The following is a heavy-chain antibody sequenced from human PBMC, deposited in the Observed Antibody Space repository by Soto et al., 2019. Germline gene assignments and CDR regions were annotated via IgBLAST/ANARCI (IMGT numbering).Heavy chain of an antibody. Sequence: SVKVSCKASGGSFGKYAINWVRQTPGQGLEWLGGFIPVYRTLNYAQKFQGRVTITADESTGTAYMTLSSLASDDTAVYYCATGVIWIGYFTVDSWGQGTRVTVSS. J-gene: IGHJ4*02. CDR2: FIPVYRTL. CDR3: ATGVIWIGYFTVDS. V-gene: IGHV1-69*13. D-gene: IGHD3-3*01. CDR1: GGSFGKYA.